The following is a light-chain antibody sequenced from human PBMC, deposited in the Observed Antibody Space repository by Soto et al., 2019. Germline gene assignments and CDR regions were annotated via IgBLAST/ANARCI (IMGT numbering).Light chain of an antibody. CDR3: QHYGTSWWT. CDR2: GTS. J-gene: IGKJ1*01. Sequence: EIALTQSPGTLSLSPGERATLSCRANQSVRSSYLAWYQQKPGQAPRLLIYGTSSRATGIPDRFTGSGSGTDFTLAISRLEPEDFAVYYCQHYGTSWWTFGEGTKVEVK. CDR1: QSVRSSY. V-gene: IGKV3-20*01.